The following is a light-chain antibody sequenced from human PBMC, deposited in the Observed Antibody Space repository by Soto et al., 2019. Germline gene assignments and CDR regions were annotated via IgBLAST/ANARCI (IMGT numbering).Light chain of an antibody. J-gene: IGKJ3*01. CDR1: QSVSSSY. Sequence: EIVLTQSPGTLSLSPGERATLSCRASQSVSSSYLAWYQQKPGQAPRLLIYGVSSRATGIPDRFSVSASGTDFTLTISRLEPEDFAVYYCQHYGTSALVGPGTKVDIK. CDR3: QHYGTSAL. V-gene: IGKV3-20*01. CDR2: GVS.